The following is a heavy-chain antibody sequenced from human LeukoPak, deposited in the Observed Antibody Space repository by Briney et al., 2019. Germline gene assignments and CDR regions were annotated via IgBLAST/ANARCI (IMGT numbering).Heavy chain of an antibody. CDR1: GYTFTGYY. V-gene: IGHV1-2*04. J-gene: IGHJ3*02. CDR3: ARAKEYSGSWKDAFDI. Sequence: ASVKVSCKASGYTFTGYYMHWVRQAPGQGLEWMGWINPNSGGTNYAQKFQGWVTMTRDTSISTAYMELSRLRSDDTAVYYCARAKEYSGSWKDAFDIWGQGTMVTVSS. D-gene: IGHD6-13*01. CDR2: INPNSGGT.